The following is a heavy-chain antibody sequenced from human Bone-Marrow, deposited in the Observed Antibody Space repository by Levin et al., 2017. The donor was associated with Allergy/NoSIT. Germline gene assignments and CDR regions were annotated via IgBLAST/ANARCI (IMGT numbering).Heavy chain of an antibody. CDR2: INPKNGHT. CDR3: AKGPPPGVFGDFDYYMDV. D-gene: IGHD3-10*02. J-gene: IGHJ6*03. Sequence: AASVKVSCKASGNSVRDFYFHWVRQAPGQGPDWLGWINPKNGHTRYGQKFQGRVIISRDTSTRSAFMELKRLTVDDTALYYCAKGPPPGVFGDFDYYMDVWGTGTPVRVSS. CDR1: GNSVRDFY. V-gene: IGHV1-2*02.